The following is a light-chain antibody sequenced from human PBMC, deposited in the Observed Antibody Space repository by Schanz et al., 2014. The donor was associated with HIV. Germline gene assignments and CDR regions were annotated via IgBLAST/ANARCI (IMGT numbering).Light chain of an antibody. CDR2: GAS. J-gene: IGKJ5*01. Sequence: EIVLTQSPGTLSLSPGERATLSCRASQSVSSSYLAWYQQKPGQAPRLLIYGASNRATGIPARFSGSGSGPDFTLTISNLEPEDFAVYYCQQYNDWPPITFGQGTRLEIK. CDR1: QSVSSSY. CDR3: QQYNDWPPIT. V-gene: IGKV3-20*01.